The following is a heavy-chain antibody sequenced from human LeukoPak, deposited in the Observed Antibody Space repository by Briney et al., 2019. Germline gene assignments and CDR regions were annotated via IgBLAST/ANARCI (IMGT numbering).Heavy chain of an antibody. CDR3: ASALIAAR. CDR1: GFTFSNYW. V-gene: IGHV3-7*01. J-gene: IGHJ3*01. Sequence: GGSLRLSCAASGFTFSNYWMTWVRQAPGKGLEWVANIKQDGSEKYYVDSVKGRFTISRDNAENSLFLQMNNLRPEDTAAYYCASALIAARWGQGTMVTVSS. CDR2: IKQDGSEK. D-gene: IGHD6-13*01.